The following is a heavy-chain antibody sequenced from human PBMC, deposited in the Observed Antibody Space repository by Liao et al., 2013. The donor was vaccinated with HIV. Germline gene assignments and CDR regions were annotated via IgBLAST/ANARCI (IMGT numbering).Heavy chain of an antibody. CDR2: IYHSGST. D-gene: IGHD6-13*01. CDR1: GGSISSGAYS. J-gene: IGHJ4*02. Sequence: QLQLQESGSGLVEPSQTLSLTCAVSGGSISSGAYSWSWIRQPPGKGLEWIGYIYHSGSTYYNPSLKSRVTISVDRSKNQFSLKVTSVTAADTALYYCARAWYSSSWTFDYWGQGTLVTVSS. CDR3: ARAWYSSSWTFDY. V-gene: IGHV4-30-2*01.